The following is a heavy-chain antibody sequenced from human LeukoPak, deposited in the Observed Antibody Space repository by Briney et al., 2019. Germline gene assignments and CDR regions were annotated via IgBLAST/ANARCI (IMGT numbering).Heavy chain of an antibody. CDR1: GFTFNNYN. Sequence: GRSLRLSCAASGFTFNNYNMNWVRQAPGKGLEWVSSITRSSNFIYYADSVRGRFTISRDNAKNSLYLQMNSLRAEDTAVYYCARMRYDSSGYFSIFDYWGQGTLVTVSS. D-gene: IGHD3-22*01. J-gene: IGHJ4*02. V-gene: IGHV3-21*01. CDR3: ARMRYDSSGYFSIFDY. CDR2: ITRSSNFI.